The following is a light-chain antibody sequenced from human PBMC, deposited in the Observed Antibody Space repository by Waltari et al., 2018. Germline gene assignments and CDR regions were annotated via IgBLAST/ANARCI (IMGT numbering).Light chain of an antibody. Sequence: EIVLTQFPGTLSLSPGERVILSCRASQSIRSQLAWYQQKPGQAPRLLIYATSNTATGIPYRFSGSAAGTVLSLTISRLDPEDCVVYYCQHYRNLPLAFGPGTKVEIK. CDR3: QHYRNLPLA. CDR2: ATS. V-gene: IGKV3-20*01. J-gene: IGKJ3*01. CDR1: QSIRSQ.